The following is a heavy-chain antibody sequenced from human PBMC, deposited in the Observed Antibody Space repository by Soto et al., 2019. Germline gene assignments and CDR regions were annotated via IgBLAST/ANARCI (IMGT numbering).Heavy chain of an antibody. V-gene: IGHV4-39*01. J-gene: IGHJ4*02. Sequence: SSETLSLTCTVSGGSISSSSYYWGWIRQPPGKGLEWIGSIYYSGSTYYNPSLKSRVTISVDTSKNQFSLKLSSVTAADTAVYYCARLYGYGEDYWGQGTLVTVS. D-gene: IGHD4-17*01. CDR3: ARLYGYGEDY. CDR1: GGSISSSSYY. CDR2: IYYSGST.